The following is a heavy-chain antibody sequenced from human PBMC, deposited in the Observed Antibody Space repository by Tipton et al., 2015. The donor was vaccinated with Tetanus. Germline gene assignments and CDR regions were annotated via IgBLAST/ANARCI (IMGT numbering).Heavy chain of an antibody. J-gene: IGHJ3*01. CDR3: ARGGRDAYNNPLGAFDV. V-gene: IGHV4-34*01. Sequence: GLVKPSETLSLTCTVSGGSFSLYYWSWIRQSPGKGLEWIGEINHSGSTTYSPSFKSRVTISVDTPKNQFSLRLRSVAAADTAVYYCARGGRDAYNNPLGAFDVWGRGTTVTVSS. CDR1: GGSFSLYY. CDR2: INHSGST. D-gene: IGHD5-24*01.